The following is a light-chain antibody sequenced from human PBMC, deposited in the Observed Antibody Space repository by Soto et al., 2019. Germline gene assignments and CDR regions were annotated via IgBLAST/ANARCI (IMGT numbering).Light chain of an antibody. J-gene: IGKJ4*01. CDR2: AAS. V-gene: IGKV1-27*01. CDR1: QGIGVY. CDR3: QKYNSAPLT. Sequence: DIQMTQSPSSLSASLGDRVTITCRASQGIGVYLAWFQQKPGKVPKLLIYAASALQSGVPSRFSGSGSGTDFTLTISSLQPEDIATYYCQKYNSAPLTFGGGTKVDI.